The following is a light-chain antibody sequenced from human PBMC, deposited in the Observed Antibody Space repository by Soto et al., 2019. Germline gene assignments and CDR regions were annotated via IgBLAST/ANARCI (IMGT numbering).Light chain of an antibody. J-gene: IGKJ4*01. CDR3: QQDNTYPLT. CDR2: KAS. Sequence: DIQMTQSPSTLSASVGDRVTITCRASQSISTRLAWYQQKPGKAPKLLIYKASNLEDGVPSRFSGSGSGTEFTITISSLQPDDFATYYCQQDNTYPLTFGGGTTVEIK. CDR1: QSISTR. V-gene: IGKV1-5*03.